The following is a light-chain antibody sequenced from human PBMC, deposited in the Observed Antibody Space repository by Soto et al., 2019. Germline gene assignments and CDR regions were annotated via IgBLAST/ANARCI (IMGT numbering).Light chain of an antibody. CDR3: SSYTSSSTHNYV. Sequence: SHPGTECGSRGQSINNSCTGTSSDVGGYNYVSWYQQHPGKVPKLMIYDVSNRPSGVSNRFSGSKSGNTASLTISGLQAEDEADYYCSSYTSSSTHNYVFGTGTKVTAL. V-gene: IGLV2-14*01. J-gene: IGLJ1*01. CDR1: SSDVGGYNY. CDR2: DVS.